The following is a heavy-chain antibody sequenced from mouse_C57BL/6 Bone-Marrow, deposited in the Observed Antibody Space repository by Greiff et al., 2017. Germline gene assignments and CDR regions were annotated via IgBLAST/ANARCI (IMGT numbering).Heavy chain of an antibody. J-gene: IGHJ2*01. CDR3: ARRGYGNYDYFDY. D-gene: IGHD2-1*01. V-gene: IGHV1-82*01. CDR1: GYAFSSSW. Sequence: VQLQQSGPELVKPGASVTISCKASGYAFSSSWMNWVKQRPGKGLEWIGRIYPGDGDTNYNGKFKGKATLTADKSSSTAYMQLSSLTSEDSAVYFCARRGYGNYDYFDYWGQGTTLTVSS. CDR2: IYPGDGDT.